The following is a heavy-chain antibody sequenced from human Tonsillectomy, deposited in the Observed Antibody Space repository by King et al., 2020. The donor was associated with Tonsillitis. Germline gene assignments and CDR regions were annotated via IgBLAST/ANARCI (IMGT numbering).Heavy chain of an antibody. CDR1: GYTFNSFS. D-gene: IGHD1-1*01. CDR2: ISVYSANT. Sequence: QLVQSGAEVKKPGASVKVSCKASGYTFNSFSISWVRLAPGQGLEWMGWISVYSANTNSGQKFQDRLTMTTDTSTSTAYMELRSLTSDDTAIYYCARGQWNPDYYDGMDVWGQGTTVTVSS. V-gene: IGHV1-18*04. J-gene: IGHJ6*02. CDR3: ARGQWNPDYYDGMDV.